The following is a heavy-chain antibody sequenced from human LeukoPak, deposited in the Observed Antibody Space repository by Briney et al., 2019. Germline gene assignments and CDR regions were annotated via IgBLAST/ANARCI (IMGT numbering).Heavy chain of an antibody. Sequence: SETLSLTCTVSGGSFSSSDHYWSWIRQPPGKGLEWIAYIYYSGTAYYNPSLKSRVSISVDTSKNQFSLKLSSVTAADTAVYYCARGDSSSWSFKIWGQGTLVTVSS. CDR2: IYYSGTA. J-gene: IGHJ4*02. CDR1: GGSFSSSDHY. V-gene: IGHV4-30-4*01. D-gene: IGHD6-13*01. CDR3: ARGDSSSWSFKI.